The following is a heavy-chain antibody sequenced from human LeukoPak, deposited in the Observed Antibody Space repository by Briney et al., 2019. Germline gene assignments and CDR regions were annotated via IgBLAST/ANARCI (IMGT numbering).Heavy chain of an antibody. CDR1: GYTFTSYG. CDR3: ARDLKTGYSSGSYSWGTGSSNDY. Sequence: ASVKVSCKASGYTFTSYGISWVRQAPGQGLEWMGWISGYNGNTNYAQKLQGRVTMTTDTSTNTAYMELRSLRSDDTAVYYCARDLKTGYSSGSYSWGTGSSNDYWGQGTLVTVSS. V-gene: IGHV1-18*01. J-gene: IGHJ4*02. D-gene: IGHD6-19*01. CDR2: ISGYNGNT.